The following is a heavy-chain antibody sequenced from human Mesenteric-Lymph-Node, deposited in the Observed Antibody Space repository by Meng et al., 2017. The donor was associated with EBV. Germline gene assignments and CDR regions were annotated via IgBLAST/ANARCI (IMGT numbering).Heavy chain of an antibody. CDR2: INHSGST. J-gene: IGHJ4*02. CDR1: GGSFSGYY. D-gene: IGHD1-26*01. Sequence: VPVQQWAVGWLTPSRTLSLTCAVYGGSFSGYYWSWIRQPPGKGLEWIGEINHSGSTNYNPSLKSRVTISVDTSKNQFSLKLSSVTAADTAVYYCARGGVLSYYALDYWGQGTLVTVSS. V-gene: IGHV4-34*01. CDR3: ARGGVLSYYALDY.